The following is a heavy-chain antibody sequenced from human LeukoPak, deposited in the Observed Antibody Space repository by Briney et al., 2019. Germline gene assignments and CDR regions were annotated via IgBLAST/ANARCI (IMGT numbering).Heavy chain of an antibody. Sequence: GGSVRLSCAASGFTVSLSYMTWVRQPPGKGLEWVSLLYTGGKTNYADSVKGRFTISRDNSRNTVFLQMSSLRVEDTAVYYCATASRGYGAYESYYFDYWGLGTLVTVSS. CDR1: GFTVSLSY. CDR2: LYTGGKT. V-gene: IGHV3-53*01. D-gene: IGHD5-12*01. CDR3: ATASRGYGAYESYYFDY. J-gene: IGHJ4*02.